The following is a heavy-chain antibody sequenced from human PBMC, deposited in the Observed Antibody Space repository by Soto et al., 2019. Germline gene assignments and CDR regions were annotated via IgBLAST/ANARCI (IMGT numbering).Heavy chain of an antibody. J-gene: IGHJ5*02. V-gene: IGHV1-46*01. Sequence: GASVKVSCKASGYTFTSYYMHWVRQAPGQGLEWMGIINPSGGSTSYAQKFQGRVTMTRDTSTSTVYMELSSLRSEDTAVYYCARDRHVDLRIAASRAKEYWFDPWGQGTLVTVSS. CDR1: GYTFTSYY. D-gene: IGHD6-6*01. CDR3: ARDRHVDLRIAASRAKEYWFDP. CDR2: INPSGGST.